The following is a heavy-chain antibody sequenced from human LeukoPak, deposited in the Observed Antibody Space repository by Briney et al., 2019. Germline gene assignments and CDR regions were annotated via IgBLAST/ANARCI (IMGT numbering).Heavy chain of an antibody. CDR3: ARKVEMATINYCFDY. V-gene: IGHV5-51*01. CDR1: GYSFTSYW. Sequence: GESLKISCKGSGYSFTSYWIGWVRQMPGKGLEWMGIIYPGDSDTRYSPSFQGQVTISADKSISTAYLQLSSLKASDTAMYYCARKVEMATINYCFDYWGQGTLVTVSS. D-gene: IGHD5-24*01. J-gene: IGHJ4*02. CDR2: IYPGDSDT.